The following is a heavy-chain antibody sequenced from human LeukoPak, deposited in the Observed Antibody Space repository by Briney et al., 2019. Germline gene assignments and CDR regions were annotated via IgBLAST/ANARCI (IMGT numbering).Heavy chain of an antibody. D-gene: IGHD6-19*01. V-gene: IGHV1-3*01. Sequence: ASVKVSCKASGYTFTSYAMHWVRQAPGQRLEWMGWINAGNGNTKYSQKFQGRVTITRDTSASTAYMELSSLRSEDTAVYYCAIVGDSSGWYGDAFGIWGQGTMVTVSS. CDR1: GYTFTSYA. J-gene: IGHJ3*02. CDR2: INAGNGNT. CDR3: AIVGDSSGWYGDAFGI.